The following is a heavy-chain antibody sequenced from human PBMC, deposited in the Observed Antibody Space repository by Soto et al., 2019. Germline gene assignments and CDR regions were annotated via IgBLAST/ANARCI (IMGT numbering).Heavy chain of an antibody. D-gene: IGHD3-10*01. V-gene: IGHV1-3*01. J-gene: IGHJ5*02. CDR1: GYTFTNYA. Sequence: QVQLVQSGAEVKKPGASVKVSCKASGYTFTNYAIHWVRQAPGLGLEWMGWINGGKGNTEYSQKFQDRVTITRDTSASTAYMELTSLRFEDTAVYYCARMVFGSGGWCDPWGQGTLVTVSS. CDR3: ARMVFGSGGWCDP. CDR2: INGGKGNT.